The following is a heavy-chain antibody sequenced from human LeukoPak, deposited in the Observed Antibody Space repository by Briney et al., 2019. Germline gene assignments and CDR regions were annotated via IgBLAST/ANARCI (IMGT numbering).Heavy chain of an antibody. V-gene: IGHV4-59*08. Sequence: SETLSLTCTVSGGSLSSHYWSWIRQPPGKGLEDIGYIYTDGSTSYNPSLKSRVTILVDTSQNQFSLRLSSVTAADTAVYYCARHRDTVFPFDPWGQGTLVTVSS. CDR2: IYTDGST. CDR1: GGSLSSHY. J-gene: IGHJ5*02. CDR3: ARHRDTVFPFDP. D-gene: IGHD3-3*01.